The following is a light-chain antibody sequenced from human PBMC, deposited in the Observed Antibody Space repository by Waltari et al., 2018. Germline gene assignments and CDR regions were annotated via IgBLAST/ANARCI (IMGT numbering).Light chain of an antibody. CDR1: QSISSN. V-gene: IGKV3D-15*01. CDR3: QQYNNWPPDPT. Sequence: IVMTQSPATLSVFPGERATLSCRASQSISSNLAWYQQKPGQAPRLLIYGASTRATGIPDRFTGSGSGIEFTLTINSLQSEDFAVYHCQQYNNWPPDPTFGQGTKVEIK. CDR2: GAS. J-gene: IGKJ1*01.